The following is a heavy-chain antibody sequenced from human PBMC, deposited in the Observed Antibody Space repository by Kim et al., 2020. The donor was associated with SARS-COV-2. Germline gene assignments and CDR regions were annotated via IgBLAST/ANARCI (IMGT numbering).Heavy chain of an antibody. V-gene: IGHV4-59*01. CDR3: ARDGRPSNHFFDY. D-gene: IGHD3-3*02. CDR2: IYYSGST. Sequence: SETLSLTCTVSGGPISPYYWSWIRQPPGKGLEWIAYIYYSGSTNYNPSLKSRVTISVDTSKNQFSLKLSSVTAADTAMYYCARDGRPSNHFFDYWGQGILVSVSS. CDR1: GGPISPYY. J-gene: IGHJ4*02.